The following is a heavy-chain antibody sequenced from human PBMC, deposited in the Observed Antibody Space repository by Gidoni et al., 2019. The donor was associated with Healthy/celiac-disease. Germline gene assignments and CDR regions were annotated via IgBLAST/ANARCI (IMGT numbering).Heavy chain of an antibody. CDR1: GYSFTSYW. Sequence: EVQLVQSGAEVKKPGESLKISWKGSGYSFTSYWIGWLRQMPGKGLEGMGIVYPGYSDTRYSPSFQGQVTISADKSISTAYLQWSSLKASDTAMYYCARRMVRGVIMGDNWFDPWGQGTLVTVSS. CDR3: ARRMVRGVIMGDNWFDP. D-gene: IGHD3-10*01. V-gene: IGHV5-51*01. J-gene: IGHJ5*02. CDR2: VYPGYSDT.